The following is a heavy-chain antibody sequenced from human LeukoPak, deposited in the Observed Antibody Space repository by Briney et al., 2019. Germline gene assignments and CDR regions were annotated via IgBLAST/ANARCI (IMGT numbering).Heavy chain of an antibody. D-gene: IGHD3-16*02. CDR1: GYTLTELS. Sequence: ASVKVSCKVSGYTLTELSMHWVRQAPGKGLEWMGGFDPEDGETIYAQKFQGRVTMTEDTSTDTAYMELSSLRSEDTAVYYCATGYHDYIWGSYRPNAYENWGQGTLVTVSS. CDR3: ATGYHDYIWGSYRPNAYEN. CDR2: FDPEDGET. J-gene: IGHJ4*02. V-gene: IGHV1-24*01.